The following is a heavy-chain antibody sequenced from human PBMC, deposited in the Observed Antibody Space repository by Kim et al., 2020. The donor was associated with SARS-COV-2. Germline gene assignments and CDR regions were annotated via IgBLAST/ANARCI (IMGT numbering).Heavy chain of an antibody. V-gene: IGHV3-48*04. CDR3: ARDGKDGYNF. CDR2: VSSSSSTI. Sequence: GGSLRLSCAASGFTFSSYSMNWVRQAPGKGLEWISYVSSSSSTIYYADSVKGRFTISRDNTKNSLYLQMNSLRAEDTAMYYCARDGKDGYNFGGQGTLVT. CDR1: GFTFSSYS. D-gene: IGHD5-12*01. J-gene: IGHJ4*02.